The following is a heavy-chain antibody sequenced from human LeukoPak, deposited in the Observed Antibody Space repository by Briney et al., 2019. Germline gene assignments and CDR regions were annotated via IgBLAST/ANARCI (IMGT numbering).Heavy chain of an antibody. CDR2: IRSKAYGGTT. Sequence: GGSLRLSCTASGFTFGDYAMSWVRQAPGKGLEWVGFIRSKAYGGTTEYAASVKGRFTISRDDSKNIAYLQMNSLKTEDTAVYYCTTLIVVVPAAIDYWGQGTLVTVSS. J-gene: IGHJ4*02. CDR3: TTLIVVVPAAIDY. D-gene: IGHD2-2*01. V-gene: IGHV3-49*04. CDR1: GFTFGDYA.